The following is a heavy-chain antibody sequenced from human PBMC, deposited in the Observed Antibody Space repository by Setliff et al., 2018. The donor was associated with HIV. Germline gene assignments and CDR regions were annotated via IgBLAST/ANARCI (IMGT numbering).Heavy chain of an antibody. J-gene: IGHJ1*01. V-gene: IGHV1-24*01. CDR1: GYTLTELS. D-gene: IGHD3-22*01. Sequence: GASVKVSCKVSGYTLTELSIHWVRQAPGKGLEWMGGFDPEDAETIYAQKFQGRVTMTEDTSTDTAYMELSSLTSEDTAMYYCATIRAYYYDSSGQEYFQHWGHGSLVTVSS. CDR2: FDPEDAET. CDR3: ATIRAYYYDSSGQEYFQH.